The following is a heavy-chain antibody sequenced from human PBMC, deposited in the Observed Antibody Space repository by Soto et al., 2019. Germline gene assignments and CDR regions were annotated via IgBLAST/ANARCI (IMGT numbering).Heavy chain of an antibody. CDR2: IDQDGSGK. Sequence: EVHLVESGGGLVQRGGSLRLSCAASGFTFTAYWMSWVRQAPGKGLEWVANIDQDGSGKYYVDSVRGRFTISRDNAHNSLYLHTNSLRDEDTAVYFCARRREGTGRMLDYWGQGTLVTVSS. CDR1: GFTFTAYW. J-gene: IGHJ4*02. V-gene: IGHV3-7*05. D-gene: IGHD3-10*01. CDR3: ARRREGTGRMLDY.